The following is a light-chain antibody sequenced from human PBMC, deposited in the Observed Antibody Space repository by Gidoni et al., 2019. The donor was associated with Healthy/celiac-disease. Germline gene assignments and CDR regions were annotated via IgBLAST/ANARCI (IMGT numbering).Light chain of an antibody. J-gene: IGKJ1*01. Sequence: EIVMTQSPATLSVSPGERATLSCRASQSVSSNLAWYQQKPGQAPKLLIHAASTRATCITARFSGRGSGGEFTLTISSLQSEDSEFYYLQQRNSWPRTFGQGTKVEIK. CDR1: QSVSSN. CDR2: AAS. CDR3: QQRNSWPRT. V-gene: IGKV3-15*01.